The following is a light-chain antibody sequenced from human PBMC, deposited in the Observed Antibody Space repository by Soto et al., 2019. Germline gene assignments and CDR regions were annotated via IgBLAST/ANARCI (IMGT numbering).Light chain of an antibody. Sequence: QSALTQPASVSGSPGQSITISCTGTSNDVGGYNYVSWYQQHPGKVPKLLVHEVSDRPSGVSNRFSGSKSGNTASLTISGLQAEDEADYYCSSYTSSSLYVFGTGTKLTVL. V-gene: IGLV2-14*01. J-gene: IGLJ1*01. CDR3: SSYTSSSLYV. CDR1: SNDVGGYNY. CDR2: EVS.